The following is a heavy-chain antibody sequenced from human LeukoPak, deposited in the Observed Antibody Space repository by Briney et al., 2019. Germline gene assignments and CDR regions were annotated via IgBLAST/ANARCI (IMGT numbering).Heavy chain of an antibody. CDR2: IRSKAYGGTT. V-gene: IGHV3-49*03. Sequence: GGSLRLSCTASGFTFGDYAMSWFRQAPGKGLEWVGFIRSKAYGGTTEYAASVKGRFTISRDDSKSIAYLQMNSLKTEDTAVYYCTRTRERYSSGWPNYYYYYYMDVWGKGTTVTVSS. J-gene: IGHJ6*03. D-gene: IGHD6-19*01. CDR3: TRTRERYSSGWPNYYYYYYMDV. CDR1: GFTFGDYA.